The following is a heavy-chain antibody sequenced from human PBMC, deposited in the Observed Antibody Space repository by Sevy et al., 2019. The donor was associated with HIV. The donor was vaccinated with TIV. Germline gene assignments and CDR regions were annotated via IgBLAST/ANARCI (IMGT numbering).Heavy chain of an antibody. V-gene: IGHV3-30*02. CDR1: GFTFSTYG. J-gene: IGHJ6*02. CDR2: IRFDGSIK. D-gene: IGHD2-2*01. Sequence: GGSLRLSCAASGFTFSTYGMHWVRQAPGKGLEWVAFIRFDGSIKYYRDSVKSRLTISRDNSKNTLYLQMNSLRAEDTAVYFCAKVLHIVEIPAAIDYYYGMDVWGQGTTVTVSS. CDR3: AKVLHIVEIPAAIDYYYGMDV.